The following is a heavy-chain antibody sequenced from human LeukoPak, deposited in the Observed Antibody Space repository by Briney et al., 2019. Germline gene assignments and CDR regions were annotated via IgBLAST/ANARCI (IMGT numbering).Heavy chain of an antibody. D-gene: IGHD5-18*01. CDR3: ASVRTAMVTLNYFDY. J-gene: IGHJ4*02. Sequence: GGSLRLSCAASGFTFSSYGMHWVRQAPGKGLEWAAVISYDGSNKYYADSVKGRFTISRDNSKNTLYLQMNSLRAEDTAVYYCASVRTAMVTLNYFDYWGQGTLVTVSS. V-gene: IGHV3-30*03. CDR1: GFTFSSYG. CDR2: ISYDGSNK.